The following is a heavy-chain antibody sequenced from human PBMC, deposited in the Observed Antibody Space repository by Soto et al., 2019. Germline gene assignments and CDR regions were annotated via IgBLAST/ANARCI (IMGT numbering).Heavy chain of an antibody. CDR2: INSDGTIS. D-gene: IGHD3-10*01. V-gene: IGHV3-74*01. CDR3: AKGMFSSSPAAAGSFDY. Sequence: GGSLRLSCAASGFTFDTYWMNWVRQAPGKGPEWLSGINSDGTISSYAAPVKGRFTISRDNSENTLYLQMSRLRAEDTAVYFCAKGMFSSSPAAAGSFDYWGQGALVTVSS. J-gene: IGHJ4*02. CDR1: GFTFDTYW.